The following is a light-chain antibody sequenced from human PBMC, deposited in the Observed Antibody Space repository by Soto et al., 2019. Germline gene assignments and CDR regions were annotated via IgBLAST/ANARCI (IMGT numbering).Light chain of an antibody. J-gene: IGKJ3*01. CDR3: QQVNSSPFT. Sequence: DIQLTQSPSFLSASIGDRVTITCRASQGISNYLAWFQQKPGKAPKLLIFAASTLQSGVPARFSGSGSGTEFALTISSLQPEDFATYWCQQVNSSPFTFGPGTKVHIK. V-gene: IGKV1-9*01. CDR1: QGISNY. CDR2: AAS.